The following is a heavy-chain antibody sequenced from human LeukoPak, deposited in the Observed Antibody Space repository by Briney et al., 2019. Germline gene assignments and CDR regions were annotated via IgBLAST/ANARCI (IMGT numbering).Heavy chain of an antibody. CDR1: GGSINRSTYY. D-gene: IGHD2-2*01. CDR3: ARQGYCTSGSCYAGSEFDH. CDR2: MFSNGNT. V-gene: IGHV4-39*01. Sequence: SETLSLTCTVSGGSINRSTYYWGWLRLAPGKGLEWIGSMFSNGNTYYNPSLKSRVAISLDRSKNEFSLKLTSVTAADTAVYYCARQGYCTSGSCYAGSEFDHWGQGTLVIVSS. J-gene: IGHJ5*02.